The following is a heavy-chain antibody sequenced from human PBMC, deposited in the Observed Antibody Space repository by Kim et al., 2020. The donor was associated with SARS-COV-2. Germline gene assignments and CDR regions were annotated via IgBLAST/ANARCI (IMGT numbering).Heavy chain of an antibody. D-gene: IGHD4-17*01. J-gene: IGHJ4*02. Sequence: SVKVSCKASGGTFSSYAISWVRQAPGQGLEWMGGIIPIFGTANYAQKFQGRVTSTADESTSTAYMELSSLRSEDTAVYYCARDKNDYGDSSFDYWGQGTLVTVSS. CDR2: IIPIFGTA. V-gene: IGHV1-69*13. CDR1: GGTFSSYA. CDR3: ARDKNDYGDSSFDY.